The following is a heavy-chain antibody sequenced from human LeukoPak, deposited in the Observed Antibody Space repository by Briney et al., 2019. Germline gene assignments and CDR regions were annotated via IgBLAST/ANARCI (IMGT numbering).Heavy chain of an antibody. CDR3: ARVSDRYNWNDFKRYFDY. V-gene: IGHV1-2*02. D-gene: IGHD1-20*01. CDR2: INPNSGGT. Sequence: VSVKVSCKASGYTFTGYYMHWVRQAPGQGLEWMGWINPNSGGTNYAQKFQGRVTMTRDTSISTAYMELSRLRSDDTAVYYCARVSDRYNWNDFKRYFDYWGQGTLVTVSS. CDR1: GYTFTGYY. J-gene: IGHJ4*02.